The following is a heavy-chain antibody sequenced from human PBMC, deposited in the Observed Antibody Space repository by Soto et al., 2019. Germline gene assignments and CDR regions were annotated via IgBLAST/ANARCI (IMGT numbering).Heavy chain of an antibody. J-gene: IGHJ4*02. Sequence: QVQLVESGGGVVQPGRSLRLSCAASGFTFSSYGMHWVRQAPGKGLEWVAVISYDGSNKYYADSVKGRFTISRDNSKNKLYLQMNSLRAEDTAVYYCAKDQLELWGGGVDYWGQGTLVTVSS. CDR1: GFTFSSYG. CDR3: AKDQLELWGGGVDY. D-gene: IGHD1-7*01. CDR2: ISYDGSNK. V-gene: IGHV3-30*18.